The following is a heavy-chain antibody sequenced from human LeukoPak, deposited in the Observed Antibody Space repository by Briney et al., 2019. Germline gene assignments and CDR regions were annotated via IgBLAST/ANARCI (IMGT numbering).Heavy chain of an antibody. J-gene: IGHJ4*02. Sequence: SETLSLTCAVYGGSFSGYYWSWIRQPPGKGLEWIGEINHSGSTNYNPSLTSRVTISVDTSKNQFSLKLSSVTAADTAVYYCARGVGRGHRKYYYDSSGRGVFDYWGQGTLVTVSS. CDR3: ARGVGRGHRKYYYDSSGRGVFDY. D-gene: IGHD3-22*01. V-gene: IGHV4-34*01. CDR2: INHSGST. CDR1: GGSFSGYY.